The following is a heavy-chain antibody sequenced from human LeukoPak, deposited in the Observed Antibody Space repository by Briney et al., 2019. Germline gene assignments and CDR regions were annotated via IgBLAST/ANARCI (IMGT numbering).Heavy chain of an antibody. CDR1: GFTFTSYV. CDR3: ARDLSPVVRASPMGY. V-gene: IGHV3-30*03. CDR2: ITYDGYYK. Sequence: PGTCLRLSCAASGFTFTSYVMHWLRQAPGKGLDGVALITYDGYYKYYSDSVKGRFTISSDTSKNTMYLQMNSLRAEDTAVYYCARDLSPVVRASPMGYWGQGTLVTVSS. J-gene: IGHJ4*02. D-gene: IGHD3-10*01.